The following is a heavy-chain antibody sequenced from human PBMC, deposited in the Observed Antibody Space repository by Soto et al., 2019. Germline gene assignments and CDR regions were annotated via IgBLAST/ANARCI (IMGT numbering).Heavy chain of an antibody. Sequence: QVQLVESGGGVVQPGTSLRLSCTGSGFTFTTYGMHWVLQAPGKGLEWVAIISNDGNIKNYADSVKGRFAISRDNFKNTLYLQMDSLRPEDTAVYYCSKDLSMSAFDIWDQETMVTVSS. V-gene: IGHV3-30*18. J-gene: IGHJ3*02. CDR2: ISNDGNIK. CDR1: GFTFTTYG. CDR3: SKDLSMSAFDI.